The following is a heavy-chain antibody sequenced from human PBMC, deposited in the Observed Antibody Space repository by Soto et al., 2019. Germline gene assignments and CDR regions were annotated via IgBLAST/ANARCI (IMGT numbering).Heavy chain of an antibody. Sequence: PGGSLRLSCAASGFTFSSYWMSWVRQAPGKGLEWVANIKQDGSEKYYVDSVKGRFTISRDNAKNSLYLQMNSLRAEDTAVYYCASYYYDSSGYPDAFDIWGQGTMVTVS. J-gene: IGHJ3*02. CDR2: IKQDGSEK. D-gene: IGHD3-22*01. V-gene: IGHV3-7*01. CDR1: GFTFSSYW. CDR3: ASYYYDSSGYPDAFDI.